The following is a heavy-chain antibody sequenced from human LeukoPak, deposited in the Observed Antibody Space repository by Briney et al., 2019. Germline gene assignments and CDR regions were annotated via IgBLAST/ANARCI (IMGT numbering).Heavy chain of an antibody. D-gene: IGHD3-16*01. J-gene: IGHJ5*02. V-gene: IGHV4-4*07. CDR1: GGSLSSYY. CDR3: ARAGIMIKFGGVYL. CDR2: IYTSGST. Sequence: SETLSLTCTVSGGSLSSYYWSWIRPPAGKGLEWIGRIYTSGSTNYNPSLKSRVTMSVDTSKNQFSLKLSSVTAADTAVYYCARAGIMIKFGGVYLWGQGTLVTVSS.